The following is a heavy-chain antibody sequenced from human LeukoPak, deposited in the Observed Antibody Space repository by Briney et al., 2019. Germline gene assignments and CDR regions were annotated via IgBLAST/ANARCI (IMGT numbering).Heavy chain of an antibody. Sequence: SETLSLTCAVSGGSNSSSNWWSWVRQPPGQGLEWIGYIYYSGSTYYNPSLKSRVTISVDTSKNQFSLKLSSVTAAGTAVYYCAAQDVNWFDPWGQGTLVTVSS. CDR3: AAQDVNWFDP. V-gene: IGHV4-4*02. CDR1: GGSNSSSNW. CDR2: IYYSGST. J-gene: IGHJ5*02.